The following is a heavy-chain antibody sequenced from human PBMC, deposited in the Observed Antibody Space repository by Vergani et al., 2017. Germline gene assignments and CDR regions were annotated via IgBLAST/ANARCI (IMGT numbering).Heavy chain of an antibody. CDR1: GGTFSSYA. CDR2: IIPIFGTA. Sequence: QVQLVQSGAEVKKPGSSVKVSCKASGGTFSSYAISWVRQAPGQGLEWMGRIIPIFGTANYAQKFQGRVTITTDESTSTAYMELSSLRSEDTAVYYCARPRFTPYCSGGSCHAEYVQHWDQGTLVTVSS. V-gene: IGHV1-69*05. J-gene: IGHJ1*01. D-gene: IGHD2-15*01. CDR3: ARPRFTPYCSGGSCHAEYVQH.